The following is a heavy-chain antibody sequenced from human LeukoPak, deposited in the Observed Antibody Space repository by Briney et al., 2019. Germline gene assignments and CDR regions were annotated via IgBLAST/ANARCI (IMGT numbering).Heavy chain of an antibody. J-gene: IGHJ4*02. CDR3: AAYYYGSGSYSWFDY. V-gene: IGHV1-69*13. CDR2: IIPIFGTA. D-gene: IGHD3-10*01. CDR1: GGTFSSYA. Sequence: SVKVSCKASGGTFSSYAISWVRQAPGQGLEWMGGIIPIFGTANYAQKFQGRVTVTADESTSTAYMELSSLRSEDTAVYYCAAYYYGSGSYSWFDYWGQGTLVTVSS.